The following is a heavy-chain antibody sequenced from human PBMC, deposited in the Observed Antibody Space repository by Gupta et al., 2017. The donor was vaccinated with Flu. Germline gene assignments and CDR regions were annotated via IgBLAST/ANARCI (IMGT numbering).Heavy chain of an antibody. CDR2: IIPVSGPK. D-gene: IGHD2-15*01. Sequence: QVHLVQSGAEVKKPGSSVKVSCQASGVTFSDYAINWVRRARGQGLEWMGGIIPVSGPKKYEQKFKGRVTITADESTNTAYLELSSLRSEDTAVDYCARKGGGHCSGGTCYSFDDGGQGTLVTVSS. V-gene: IGHV1-69*01. CDR3: ARKGGGHCSGGTCYSFDD. CDR1: GVTFSDYA. J-gene: IGHJ4*02.